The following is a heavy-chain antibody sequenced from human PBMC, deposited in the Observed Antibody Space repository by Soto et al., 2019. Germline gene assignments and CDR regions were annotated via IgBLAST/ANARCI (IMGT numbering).Heavy chain of an antibody. CDR2: ISYDGSNK. D-gene: IGHD5-18*01. V-gene: IGHV3-30-3*01. CDR1: GFTFSSYA. J-gene: IGHJ4*02. Sequence: QVQLVESGGGVVQPGRSLRLSCVASGFTFSSYAMHWVRQAPGKGLEWVAVISYDGSNKYYADSVKGRFTISRDNSKNTLYLQMNSLRAEDTAVYYCARVGYLPAARYFDYWGQGTLVTVSS. CDR3: ARVGYLPAARYFDY.